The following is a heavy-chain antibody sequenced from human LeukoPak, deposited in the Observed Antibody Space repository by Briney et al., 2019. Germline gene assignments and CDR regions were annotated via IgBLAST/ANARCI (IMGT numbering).Heavy chain of an antibody. V-gene: IGHV3-30*02. J-gene: IGHJ4*02. CDR2: IRYDGSNK. D-gene: IGHD2-2*02. CDR3: AKARYCSSTSCYRHYYFDY. Sequence: GGSLRLSCAASGFTFSSYGMHWVRQAPGKGLEWVAFIRYDGSNKYYADSVKGRFTISRDNSKNTLYLQMNSLRAEDTAVYYCAKARYCSSTSCYRHYYFDYWGQGTLVTVSS. CDR1: GFTFSSYG.